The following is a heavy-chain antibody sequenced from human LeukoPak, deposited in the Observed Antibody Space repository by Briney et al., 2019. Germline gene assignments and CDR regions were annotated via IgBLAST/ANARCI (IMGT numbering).Heavy chain of an antibody. J-gene: IGHJ4*02. Sequence: SETLSLTCTVSGGSISSYYWSCIREPPGKGLEWVGRIYTSGGTNYNTSLKSRVTMSVDTSKNKFSLKLSSVTAADTAVYYCARDRHGSPEYWGQGTLVTVSS. D-gene: IGHD2-15*01. CDR1: GGSISSYY. CDR2: IYTSGGT. CDR3: ARDRHGSPEY. V-gene: IGHV4-4*07.